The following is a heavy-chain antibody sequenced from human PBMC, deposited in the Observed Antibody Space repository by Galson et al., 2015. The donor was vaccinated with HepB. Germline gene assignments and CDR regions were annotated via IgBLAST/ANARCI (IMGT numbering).Heavy chain of an antibody. J-gene: IGHJ6*02. V-gene: IGHV1-69*08. CDR1: GGTFSTYT. CDR2: IIPILGRA. D-gene: IGHD4-17*01. Sequence: SVKVSCKASGGTFSTYTITWVRQAPGQGLEWMGRIIPILGRANYAQKFQGRVTITADKSTSTAYMELSSLRSEDTAVYYCARDSGDGDYYYYGMDIGGQGTTVTVS. CDR3: ARDSGDGDYYYYGMDI.